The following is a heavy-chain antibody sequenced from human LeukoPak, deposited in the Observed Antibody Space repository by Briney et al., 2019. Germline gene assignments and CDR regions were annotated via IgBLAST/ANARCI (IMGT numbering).Heavy chain of an antibody. CDR2: ISTTGSAM. CDR3: TRDRGPEPDY. D-gene: IGHD3-10*01. V-gene: IGHV3-48*03. CDR1: GFTFRSYE. Sequence: GESLRLSCAASGFTFRSYEMNWVRQAPGKGLEWVSYISTTGSAMSYEDSVKGRFTTSRDNAKNSLHLQMNSLRAEDTAVYYCTRDRGPEPDYWGQGTLVTVSS. J-gene: IGHJ4*02.